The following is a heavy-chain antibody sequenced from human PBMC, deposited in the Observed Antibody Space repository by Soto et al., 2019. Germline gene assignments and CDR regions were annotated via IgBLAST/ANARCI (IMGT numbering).Heavy chain of an antibody. CDR3: AKRSASTDRHFDY. Sequence: PGGSLRLSCAASGITFYSYAMSWVRQAPGKGLEWVSGITSSGGSAYYADSVEGRFTISRDNSKNTLYLQMNSLTAEDTAVYYCAKRSASTDRHFDYWGRGTLVTVSS. V-gene: IGHV3-23*01. J-gene: IGHJ4*02. CDR1: GITFYSYA. CDR2: ITSSGGSA.